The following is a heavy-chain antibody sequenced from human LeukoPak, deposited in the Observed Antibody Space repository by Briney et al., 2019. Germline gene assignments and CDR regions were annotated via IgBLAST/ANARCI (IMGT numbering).Heavy chain of an antibody. CDR2: IRYDGSDK. D-gene: IGHD3-16*01. CDR1: GFTFRTYG. V-gene: IGHV3-30*02. J-gene: IGHJ3*01. CDR3: AKRADYYDSSRALYDAFDL. Sequence: GGSLRLSCAASGFTFRTYGMHWVRQAPRKGLEWVTFIRYDGSDKFYADSVKGRFTISRDNSKNTLFLQMNSLRVADTAVYYCAKRADYYDSSRALYDAFDLWGQGTMVTVSS.